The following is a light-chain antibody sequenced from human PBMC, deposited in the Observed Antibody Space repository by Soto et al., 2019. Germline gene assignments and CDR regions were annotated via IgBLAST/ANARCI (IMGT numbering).Light chain of an antibody. Sequence: DVVMTQSPLSLPVTLGQPASISCRSSQSLIYSDGIAYLNWFHQRPGQSPRRLIYKVSNRDSGVPGRFSGSGLGTDFTLTISRVEAEDVGVYYCMQGTHWPPTFGRGTKVEIK. J-gene: IGKJ1*01. CDR2: KVS. CDR3: MQGTHWPPT. CDR1: QSLIYSDGIAY. V-gene: IGKV2-30*01.